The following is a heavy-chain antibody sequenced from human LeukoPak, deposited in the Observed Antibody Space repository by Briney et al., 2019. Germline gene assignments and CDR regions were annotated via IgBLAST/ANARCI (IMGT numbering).Heavy chain of an antibody. D-gene: IGHD1-26*01. CDR2: ISYDGSNK. Sequence: PGRSLRLSCAASGFTFSSYAMHWVRQAPGKGLEWVAVISYDGSNKYYADSVEGRFTISRDNSKNTLYLQMNSLRAEDTAVYYCARDWELLYYYYGMDVWGQGTTVTVSS. V-gene: IGHV3-30-3*01. J-gene: IGHJ6*02. CDR1: GFTFSSYA. CDR3: ARDWELLYYYYGMDV.